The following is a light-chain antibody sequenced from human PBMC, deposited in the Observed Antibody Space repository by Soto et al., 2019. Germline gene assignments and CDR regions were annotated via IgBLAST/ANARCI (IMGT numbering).Light chain of an antibody. V-gene: IGKV3-15*01. CDR2: GAS. J-gene: IGKJ2*01. Sequence: EIVMTQSPATLSVSPGERATLSCRASQSVSTNLAWYQQKPGQAPRLLMYGASTRATGTPARFSGSGSGTEFTLTISSLQSEDFAVYYCQQYHNWPPYTFGQGTQLEIK. CDR3: QQYHNWPPYT. CDR1: QSVSTN.